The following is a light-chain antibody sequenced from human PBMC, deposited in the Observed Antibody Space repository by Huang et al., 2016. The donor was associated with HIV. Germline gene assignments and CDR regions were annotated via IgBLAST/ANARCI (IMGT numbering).Light chain of an antibody. CDR3: QQYHNWPYT. CDR1: QSVATN. J-gene: IGKJ2*01. CDR2: GAS. Sequence: EIIMTQSPATLSLSPGEGVSLSCRANQSVATNLAWYLHRPGQSPRILIFGASTRASGLPGRFSGSGSGTQFTLTVSGLQSEDFAVYYCQQYHNWPYTFGQGTKVEIK. V-gene: IGKV3-15*01.